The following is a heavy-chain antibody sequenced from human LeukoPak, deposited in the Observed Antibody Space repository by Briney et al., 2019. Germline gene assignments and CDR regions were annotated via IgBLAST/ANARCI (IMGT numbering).Heavy chain of an antibody. CDR1: GYSLSSGYY. Sequence: SETLSLTCTVSGYSLSSGYYWGWIQQPPGKGMEWIGRIYYSGSTYYNPSLKSRVTISVDTSKNQFSLKLSSVTAADTAVYYCARDLGYCSSTSCSDSWGQGTLVTVSS. CDR2: IYYSGST. V-gene: IGHV4-38-2*02. D-gene: IGHD2-2*01. CDR3: ARDLGYCSSTSCSDS. J-gene: IGHJ4*02.